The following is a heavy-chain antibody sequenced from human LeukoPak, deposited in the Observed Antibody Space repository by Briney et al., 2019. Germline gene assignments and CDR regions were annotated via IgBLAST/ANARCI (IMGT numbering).Heavy chain of an antibody. J-gene: IGHJ4*02. V-gene: IGHV3-9*01. CDR3: ARVPGSYYVDFDY. Sequence: PGRSLRLSCAASGFTFDDYAMHWVRHAPGKGLEWVSGISWNSGSIGYADSVKGRFTISRDNSKNTLYLQMNSLRAEDTAVYYCARVPGSYYVDFDYWGQGTLVTVSS. D-gene: IGHD3-10*01. CDR2: ISWNSGSI. CDR1: GFTFDDYA.